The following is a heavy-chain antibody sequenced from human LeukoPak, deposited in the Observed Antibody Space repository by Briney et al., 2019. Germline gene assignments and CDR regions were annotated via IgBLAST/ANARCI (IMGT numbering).Heavy chain of an antibody. CDR3: ARGEKPYDY. D-gene: IGHD1-26*01. V-gene: IGHV1-18*01. Sequence: RASVTVSCKTSGYTFTYYVISWVRQAPGQGLEWMGWINAYNGNTNDAQKFQGRVTMTTDTSTSTAYMELRSLRSDDTAVYYCARGEKPYDYWGQGTLVSVSS. CDR2: INAYNGNT. CDR1: GYTFTYYV. J-gene: IGHJ4*02.